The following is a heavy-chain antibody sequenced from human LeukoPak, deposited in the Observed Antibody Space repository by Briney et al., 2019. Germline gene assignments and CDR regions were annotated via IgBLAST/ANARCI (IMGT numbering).Heavy chain of an antibody. CDR2: ISYDGSNK. CDR3: AKDQHPSYFGGSNYALDY. D-gene: IGHD1-26*01. Sequence: PGGSLRLSCAASGFTFSSYGMHWVRQAPGKGLEWVAVISYDGSNKYYADSVKGRFTISRDNSKNTLYLQMNSLRAEDTAVYYCAKDQHPSYFGGSNYALDYWGQGTLVTVSS. J-gene: IGHJ4*02. CDR1: GFTFSSYG. V-gene: IGHV3-30*18.